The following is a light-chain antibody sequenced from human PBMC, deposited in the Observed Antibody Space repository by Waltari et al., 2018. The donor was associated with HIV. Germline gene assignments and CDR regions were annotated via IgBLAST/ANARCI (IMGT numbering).Light chain of an antibody. Sequence: QSVLTQTPSASGTPGQRVTISCSGSRSNIGSNTVNWYQQLPGTAPKLLIYSNYQRPSGVPDRFSGSKSGTSASLAISGLHSEDEADYYCAAWDDSLNGVVFGGGTKLTVL. V-gene: IGLV1-44*01. CDR2: SNY. CDR3: AAWDDSLNGVV. CDR1: RSNIGSNT. J-gene: IGLJ2*01.